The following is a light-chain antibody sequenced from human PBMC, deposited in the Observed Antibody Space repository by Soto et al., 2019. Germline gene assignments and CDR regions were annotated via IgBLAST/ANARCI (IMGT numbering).Light chain of an antibody. CDR1: SSNIGSNY. Sequence: QSVLTQPPSASGTPGQRVTTFCSGSSSNIGSNYVYWYQQLPGTPPKLLIYRNNQRPSGVPDRFSGSKSGTSASLAISGLRSEDEADYYCAAWDDSLSVVFGGGTKLTVL. J-gene: IGLJ2*01. CDR2: RNN. V-gene: IGLV1-47*01. CDR3: AAWDDSLSVV.